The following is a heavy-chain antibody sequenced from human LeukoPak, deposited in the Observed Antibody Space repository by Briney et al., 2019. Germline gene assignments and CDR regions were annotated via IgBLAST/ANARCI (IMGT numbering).Heavy chain of an antibody. CDR1: GFTFTGYY. D-gene: IGHD2-15*01. CDR3: VREGEDLLSKDFDY. J-gene: IGHJ4*02. V-gene: IGHV1-2*02. CDR2: ISPHSTYR. Sequence: ASMKVACKASGFTFTGYYIHWVRQAPGQGLEWMGYISPHSTYRSSAQQFEGRVTMTRDTSMSTAYMELSDLRSDDTAVYYCVREGEDLLSKDFDYWGQGTLVTVSS.